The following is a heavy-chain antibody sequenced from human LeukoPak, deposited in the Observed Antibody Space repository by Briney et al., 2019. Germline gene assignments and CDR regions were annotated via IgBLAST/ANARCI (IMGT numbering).Heavy chain of an antibody. Sequence: GESLKISCKGSGYSFTNYWIGWVRQMPGKGLEWMGIIYPADSNTRYSPSFQGQVTISADKSISTAYLQWSSLKASDTAMYYCASPARGYSYVIRGQGTLVTVSS. V-gene: IGHV5-51*01. CDR2: IYPADSNT. D-gene: IGHD5-18*01. CDR1: GYSFTNYW. CDR3: ASPARGYSYVI. J-gene: IGHJ4*02.